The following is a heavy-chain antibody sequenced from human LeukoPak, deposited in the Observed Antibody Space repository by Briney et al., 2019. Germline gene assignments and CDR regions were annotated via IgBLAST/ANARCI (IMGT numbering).Heavy chain of an antibody. CDR3: ATGKVGPYYYYMDV. V-gene: IGHV3-48*01. CDR2: ISSSSSTI. CDR1: GFTFSSYS. J-gene: IGHJ6*03. D-gene: IGHD1-26*01. Sequence: GGSLRLSCAASGFTFSSYSMNWVRQAPGKGLEWVSYISSSSSTIYYADSVKGRFTISRDNAKNSLYLQMNTLRADDTAVYYCATGKVGPYYYYMDVWGKGTTVTV.